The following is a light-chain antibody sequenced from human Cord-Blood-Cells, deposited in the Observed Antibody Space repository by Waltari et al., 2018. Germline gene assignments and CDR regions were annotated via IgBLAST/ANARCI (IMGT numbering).Light chain of an antibody. V-gene: IGLV2-23*02. CDR2: EVS. J-gene: IGLJ1*01. CDR3: CSYAGSSTYYV. Sequence: QSALTQPASVSGSPGQSITISCTGTSSDVGSYNLVSWYQQHPGKAPKLRIYEVSKRPSGFSKRFSGSKSGNTASLTISGLQAEDEADYYCCSYAGSSTYYVFGTGTKVTVL. CDR1: SSDVGSYNL.